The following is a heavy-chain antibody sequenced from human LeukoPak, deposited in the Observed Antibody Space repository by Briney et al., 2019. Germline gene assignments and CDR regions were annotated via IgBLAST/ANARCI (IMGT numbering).Heavy chain of an antibody. D-gene: IGHD5-18*01. CDR2: INPDGNKK. CDR3: ARDLAYSRLDY. J-gene: IGHJ4*02. CDR1: GFTFSSYW. Sequence: GGSLRPSCAASGFTFSSYWMHWVRQAPGKGLEWVASINPDGNKKYSADSVKGRFTISRDNAENSLYLQMNSLRVEDTAFYYCARDLAYSRLDYWGQGMLVTVSS. V-gene: IGHV3-7*01.